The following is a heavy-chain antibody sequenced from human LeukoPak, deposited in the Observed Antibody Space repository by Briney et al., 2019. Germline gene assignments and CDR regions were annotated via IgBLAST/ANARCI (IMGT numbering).Heavy chain of an antibody. CDR1: GITFEDYA. J-gene: IGHJ4*02. V-gene: IGHV3-43*02. Sequence: PGGSLRLSCAASGITFEDYAMHWVRQAPGKGLEWVSFISGDGGITYYADSVKGRFTISRDNSKTSLYLQMNSLRTEDTALYYCAKDQGASGWGAFDYWGQGTLVTVSS. CDR3: AKDQGASGWGAFDY. D-gene: IGHD6-19*01. CDR2: ISGDGGIT.